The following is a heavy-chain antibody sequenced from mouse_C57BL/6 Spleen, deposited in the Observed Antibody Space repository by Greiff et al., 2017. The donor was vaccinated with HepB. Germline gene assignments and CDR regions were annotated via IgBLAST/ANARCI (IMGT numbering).Heavy chain of an antibody. J-gene: IGHJ2*01. CDR1: GYSITSGYY. Sequence: EVQRVESGPGLVKPSQSLSLTCSVTGYSITSGYYWNWIRQFPGNKLEWMGYISYDGSNNYNPSLKNRISITRDTSKNQFFLKLNSVTTEDTATYYCARDQGSNFFDYWGQGTTLTVSS. CDR2: ISYDGSN. D-gene: IGHD2-5*01. CDR3: ARDQGSNFFDY. V-gene: IGHV3-6*01.